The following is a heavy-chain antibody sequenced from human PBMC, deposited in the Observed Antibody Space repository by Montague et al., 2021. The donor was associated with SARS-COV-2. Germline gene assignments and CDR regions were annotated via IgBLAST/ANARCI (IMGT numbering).Heavy chain of an antibody. V-gene: IGHV4-34*01. Sequence: SETLSLTCAVSGGSLSSYYWSWIRQPPAKGLEWIGEINHSANTNYNPSLKSPVTISVDTSKNQISLKLTSVTAADTATYYCASGSYASGSFDNRYYCGLDIWGQGTLVIVSS. CDR2: INHSANT. CDR1: GGSLSSYY. J-gene: IGHJ6*02. CDR3: ASGSYASGSFDNRYYCGLDI. D-gene: IGHD3-10*01.